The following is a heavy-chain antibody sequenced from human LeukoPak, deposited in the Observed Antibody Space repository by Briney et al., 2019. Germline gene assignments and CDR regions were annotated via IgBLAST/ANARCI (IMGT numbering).Heavy chain of an antibody. J-gene: IGHJ4*02. D-gene: IGHD2/OR15-2a*01. CDR3: AKSREVISTKCLDY. CDR1: GFTFSSYG. CDR2: VSYDGSTK. Sequence: GGFLRLSCAASGFTFSSYGTHWVRQAPGKGLEWVAVVSYDGSTKVYADFVKGRFTISRDNSKNSLYPQMDSLRAEDTAVYYCAKSREVISTKCLDYWGQGILVTVSS. V-gene: IGHV3-30*18.